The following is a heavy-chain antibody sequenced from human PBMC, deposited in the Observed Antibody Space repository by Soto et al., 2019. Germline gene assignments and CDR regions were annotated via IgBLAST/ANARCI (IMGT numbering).Heavy chain of an antibody. CDR3: ARGPSSLTRFDY. J-gene: IGHJ4*02. CDR1: GFTFSSYA. Sequence: GGALRLSCAASGFTFSSYAMHWVRQAPGKGLEWVAVISYDGSNKYYADSVKGRFTISRDNSKNTLYLQMNSLRAEDTAVYYCARGPSSLTRFDYWGQGTLVTVSS. V-gene: IGHV3-30-3*01. CDR2: ISYDGSNK. D-gene: IGHD2-2*01.